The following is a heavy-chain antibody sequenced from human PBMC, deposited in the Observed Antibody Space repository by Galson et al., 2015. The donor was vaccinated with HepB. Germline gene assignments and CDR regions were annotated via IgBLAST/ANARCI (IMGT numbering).Heavy chain of an antibody. Sequence: SLRLSCAASGFTFSSYAMSWVRQAPGKGLEWVSAISGSGGSTYYADSVKGRFTISRDNSKNTLYPQMNSLRAEDTAVYYCAKAATVLMVYATCDYWGQGTLVTVSS. V-gene: IGHV3-23*01. CDR3: AKAATVLMVYATCDY. CDR2: ISGSGGST. D-gene: IGHD2-8*01. J-gene: IGHJ4*02. CDR1: GFTFSSYA.